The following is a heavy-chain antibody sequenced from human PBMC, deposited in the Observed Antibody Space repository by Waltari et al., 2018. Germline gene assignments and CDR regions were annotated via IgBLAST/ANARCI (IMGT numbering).Heavy chain of an antibody. J-gene: IGHJ5*01. CDR2: VYISGTT. D-gene: IGHD3-22*01. CDR1: DDSTRYSSYF. Sequence: LQLQESGPGLVKASETLSLNCTVSDDSTRYSSYFWGWIRQPPGKGLEWIGSVYISGTTYYTPSLKGRVTMSLETSKNQFSLKLKSVTAADTAVYYCARGGYYYDTLGDSWGQGTLVTVSS. V-gene: IGHV4-39*07. CDR3: ARGGYYYDTLGDS.